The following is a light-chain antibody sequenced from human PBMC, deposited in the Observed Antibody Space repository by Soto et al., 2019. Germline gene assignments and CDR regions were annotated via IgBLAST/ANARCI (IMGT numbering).Light chain of an antibody. CDR3: QQRHDWPRLT. Sequence: DIVLTQSPATLSLSPGERATLSCRTSQSVSDYLAWFQQKPGQAPRLLIYETSKRAPGAPARFSGSGYGTDFTLNSRRLEPEDSAVYYCQQRHDWPRLTFGGGTKVEI. V-gene: IGKV3-11*01. J-gene: IGKJ4*01. CDR2: ETS. CDR1: QSVSDY.